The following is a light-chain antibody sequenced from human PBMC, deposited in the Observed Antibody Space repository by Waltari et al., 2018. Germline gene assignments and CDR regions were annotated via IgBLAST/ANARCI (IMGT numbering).Light chain of an antibody. J-gene: IGKJ5*01. CDR3: QQLNTYPVT. CDR2: GAS. V-gene: IGKV1-9*01. Sequence: IQLTQSPSSLSAPVGDGVTITCRASQAISNDFAWYQQQPGRAPSPLIYGASTLHNGVPSRFSGSGSGTDFSLTISSLQPEDSATYYCQQLNTYPVTFGQGTRLEIK. CDR1: QAISND.